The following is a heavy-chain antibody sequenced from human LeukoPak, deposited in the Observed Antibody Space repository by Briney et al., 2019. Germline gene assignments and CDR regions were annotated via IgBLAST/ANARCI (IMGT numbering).Heavy chain of an antibody. J-gene: IGHJ4*02. Sequence: PGGSLRLSCAASGFTFSVSAIHWVRQSPGKGLEWIGRIRTRTNNFAKAYAVSVKGRFTVSRDDSKNTAYLEMKSLRFEDTAVYSSTRPAYAFTYWGQGPLVPVSS. CDR1: GFTFSVSA. D-gene: IGHD4-17*01. V-gene: IGHV3-73*01. CDR3: TRPAYAFTY. CDR2: IRTRTNNFAK.